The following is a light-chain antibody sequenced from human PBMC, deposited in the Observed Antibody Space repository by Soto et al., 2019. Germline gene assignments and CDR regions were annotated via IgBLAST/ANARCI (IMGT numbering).Light chain of an antibody. CDR1: QSVSSD. V-gene: IGKV3-15*01. J-gene: IGKJ1*01. Sequence: EIVMTQSQATLSVSPGERATLFCRASQSVSSDLAWYQQKPGQAPRLLIYGASIRATGIPARFSGSGSGTEFTLTISSLQSEDFAVYSCQHYNNWPWTFGQGTKVDI. CDR3: QHYNNWPWT. CDR2: GAS.